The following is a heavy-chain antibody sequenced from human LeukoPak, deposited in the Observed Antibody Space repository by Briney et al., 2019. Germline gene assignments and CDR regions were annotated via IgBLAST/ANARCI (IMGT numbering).Heavy chain of an antibody. V-gene: IGHV4-59*01. D-gene: IGHD2-2*01. J-gene: IGHJ4*02. CDR1: GGSISSNY. Sequence: SETLSLTCTVSGGSISSNYWSWIRQPPGKGLEWITYSSYTGSTNYNPSLKSRVTISVDTSKNQFSLRLRSVTAADTAVYYCAKGPLRGTAAAIDYWGQGTLVTVSS. CDR2: SSYTGST. CDR3: AKGPLRGTAAAIDY.